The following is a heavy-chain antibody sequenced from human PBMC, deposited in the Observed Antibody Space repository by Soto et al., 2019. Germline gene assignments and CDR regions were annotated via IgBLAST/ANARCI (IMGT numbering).Heavy chain of an antibody. CDR1: GFKFSYYA. CDR2: LSATGGGT. CDR3: AKDRRAGGNSAFYFDF. Sequence: GGSLRLSCAASGFKFSYYAMSWVRQAPGKGLEWVSLLSATGGGTDYADSVKGRFTISRDNSNNTLYLQVHSLTAEDTAVYYCAKDRRAGGNSAFYFDFWGQGAQVTVSS. D-gene: IGHD3-16*01. J-gene: IGHJ4*02. V-gene: IGHV3-23*01.